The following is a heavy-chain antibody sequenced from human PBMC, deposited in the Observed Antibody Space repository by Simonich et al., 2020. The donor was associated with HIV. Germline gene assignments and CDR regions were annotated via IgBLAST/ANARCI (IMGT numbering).Heavy chain of an antibody. CDR1: GYTFTDYY. CDR2: ISPNNGGT. J-gene: IGHJ3*02. CDR3: ATHGPGSSSSALDI. V-gene: IGHV1-2*06. D-gene: IGHD6-6*01. Sequence: QVQLVQSGAEVKKPGASVKVSCKASGYTFTDYYIHWVRQAPGQGLEWLGRISPNNGGTDSPQKLQGRVTMTRDTSISTAYLGLSRLRFDDTAVYYCATHGPGSSSSALDIWGQGTTVTVSS.